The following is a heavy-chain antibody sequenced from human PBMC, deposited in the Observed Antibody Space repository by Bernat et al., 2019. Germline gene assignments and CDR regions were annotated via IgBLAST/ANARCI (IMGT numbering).Heavy chain of an antibody. CDR3: ARITAGSSSWYDYYYYGMDV. J-gene: IGHJ6*02. Sequence: QVTLRESGPALVKPTQTLTLTCTFSGFSLSTSGMCVSWIRQPPGKALEWLARMDWDDDKYYSTSLKTRLTISKDTSKNQVVLTMTNMDPVDTATYYCARITAGSSSWYDYYYYGMDVWGQGTTVTVSS. CDR1: GFSLSTSGMC. V-gene: IGHV2-70*15. CDR2: MDWDDDK. D-gene: IGHD6-13*01.